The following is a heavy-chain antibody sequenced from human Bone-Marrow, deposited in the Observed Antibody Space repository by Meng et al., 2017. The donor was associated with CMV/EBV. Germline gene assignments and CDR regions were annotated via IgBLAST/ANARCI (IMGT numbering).Heavy chain of an antibody. CDR2: IYYSGST. V-gene: IGHV4-39*07. Sequence: QAEGSGPGLGKPSEHLSRPCAGSGGSISSRSYYWGWIRQPPGKGLGWIGSIYYSGSTYYNPSLKGRVTISVDTSKNQFSLKLSSVTAADTAVYYCARVIGSLVDELPWYFDYWGQGTLVTASS. CDR1: GGSISSRSYY. D-gene: IGHD3-10*01. CDR3: ARVIGSLVDELPWYFDY. J-gene: IGHJ4*02.